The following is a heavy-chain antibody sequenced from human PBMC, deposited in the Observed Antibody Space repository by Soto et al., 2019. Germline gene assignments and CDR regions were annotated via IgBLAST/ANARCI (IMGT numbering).Heavy chain of an antibody. CDR1: GGTFSSYA. D-gene: IGHD3-10*01. CDR3: ARGGSGSSLTLNLDY. J-gene: IGHJ4*02. V-gene: IGHV1-69*13. CDR2: IIPIFGTA. Sequence: SVKVSCKASGGTFSSYAISWVRQAPGQGLEWMGGIIPIFGTANYAQKFQGRVTITADESTSTAYMELSSLRSEDTAVYYCARGGSGSSLTLNLDYWGQGTLVTSPQ.